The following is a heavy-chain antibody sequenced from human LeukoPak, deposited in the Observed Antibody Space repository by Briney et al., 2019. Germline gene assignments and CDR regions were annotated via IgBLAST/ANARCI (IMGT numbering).Heavy chain of an antibody. Sequence: GGSLRLSCAASGFTFSTHAIHWVRQAPGKGLEWVAVIWYDGSYKYYADSVTGRFTISRDDSKSTLYLQMNSLRAEDTAVYYCSRTDFGRSLDYWGQGTLVTVSA. CDR3: SRTDFGRSLDY. D-gene: IGHD3-10*01. V-gene: IGHV3-30*04. CDR1: GFTFSTHA. J-gene: IGHJ4*02. CDR2: IWYDGSYK.